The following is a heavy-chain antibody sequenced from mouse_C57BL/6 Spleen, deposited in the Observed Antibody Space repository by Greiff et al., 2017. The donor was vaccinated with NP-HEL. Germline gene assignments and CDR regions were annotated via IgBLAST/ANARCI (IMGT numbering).Heavy chain of an antibody. Sequence: QVQLQQPGAELVKPGASVKLSCKASGYTFTSYWMQWVKQRPGQGLEWIGEIDPSDSYTNYNQKFKGKATLTVDTSSSTAYMQLSSLTSEDSAVYYCARYYYGSSPYYAMDYWGQGTSVTVSS. CDR3: ARYYYGSSPYYAMDY. V-gene: IGHV1-50*01. J-gene: IGHJ4*01. CDR1: GYTFTSYW. CDR2: IDPSDSYT. D-gene: IGHD1-1*01.